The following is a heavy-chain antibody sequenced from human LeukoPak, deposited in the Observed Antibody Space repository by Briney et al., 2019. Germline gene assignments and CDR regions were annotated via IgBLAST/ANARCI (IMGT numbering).Heavy chain of an antibody. CDR3: ARMRPGIDAFDI. J-gene: IGHJ3*02. CDR2: ISSSSSYI. Sequence: GGSLRLSCAASGFTFSSYSMNWVRQAPGKGLEWVSSISSSSSYIYYADSVKGRFTISRDNAKNSLYLQMNSLRAEDTAVYYCARMRPGIDAFDIWGQGTMVTVSS. CDR1: GFTFSSYS. D-gene: IGHD6-13*01. V-gene: IGHV3-21*01.